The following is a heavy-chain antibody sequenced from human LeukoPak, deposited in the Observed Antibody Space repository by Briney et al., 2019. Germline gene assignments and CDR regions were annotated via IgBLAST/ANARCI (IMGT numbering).Heavy chain of an antibody. CDR1: GFSLSTSGVG. J-gene: IGHJ3*02. Sequence: SGPALVNPTQTLTLTCTFSGFSLSTSGVGVGWIRQPPGKALEWLALIYWNDDKRYSPSLKSRLTITKDTSKNQVVLTMTNMDPVDTATYYCAHGGYYYDSSGYPHDAFDIWGQGTMVTVSS. CDR2: IYWNDDK. CDR3: AHGGYYYDSSGYPHDAFDI. V-gene: IGHV2-5*01. D-gene: IGHD3-22*01.